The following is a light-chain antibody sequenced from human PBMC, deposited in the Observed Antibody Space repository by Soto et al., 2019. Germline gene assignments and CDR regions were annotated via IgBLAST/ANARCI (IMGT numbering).Light chain of an antibody. J-gene: IGLJ1*01. CDR3: YSFAGSTTFSYV. V-gene: IGLV2-23*03. CDR2: EGT. Sequence: QSVLTQPASVSGSPGQSISISCTGISSDVVTYNLVSWYQQHPGKAPTVLIYEGTKRPSGVSNRFSGSKSGNTASLTISGLQTEDEADYYCYSFAGSTTFSYVFGPGTKVTVL. CDR1: SSDVVTYNL.